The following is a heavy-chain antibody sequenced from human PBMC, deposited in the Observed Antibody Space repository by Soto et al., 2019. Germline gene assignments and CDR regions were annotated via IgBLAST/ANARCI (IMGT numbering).Heavy chain of an antibody. CDR2: MNPGSGDT. J-gene: IGHJ5*01. CDR1: GYTFTNND. D-gene: IGHD3-16*02. V-gene: IGHV1-8*01. CDR3: ARMNSFRSLNWSDT. Sequence: SSVKVSCKASGYTFTNNDVSWVRQATGQGLEWMGWMNPGSGDTGYAQKFQGRLTMTRDISIATAYMELNSLTSEDTAIYYCARMNSFRSLNWSDTWGHGTLVTVSS.